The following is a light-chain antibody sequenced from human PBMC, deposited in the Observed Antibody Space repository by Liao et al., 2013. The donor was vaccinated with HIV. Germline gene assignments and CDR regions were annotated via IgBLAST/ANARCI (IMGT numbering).Light chain of an antibody. Sequence: SYVLTQPPSVSVAPGKTARITCGGNNIGSKGVHWYLQRPGQAPVLVIFYDSDRPSGIPERFAGSNSGNTATLTISGTQAMDEADYYCQAWDSSTVVFGRGDQADRP. CDR1: NIGSKG. CDR2: YDS. CDR3: QAWDSSTVV. V-gene: IGLV3-21*01. J-gene: IGLJ2*01.